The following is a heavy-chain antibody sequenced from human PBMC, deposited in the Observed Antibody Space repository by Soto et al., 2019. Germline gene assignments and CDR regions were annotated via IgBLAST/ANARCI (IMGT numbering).Heavy chain of an antibody. V-gene: IGHV1-69*01. J-gene: IGHJ6*02. CDR2: VIPLFDAA. Sequence: QVQVVQSGAEVKKPGSSVKVSCKVSGGIFTNNAISWVRQAPGQGLEWLGGVIPLFDAAYYAQIFRGRLKNSADGDTTTAYMELSGLTSADTAVYFCATGGHNDGYNFYHGMDVWGQGTTVTVS. CDR3: ATGGHNDGYNFYHGMDV. CDR1: GGIFTNNA. D-gene: IGHD5-18*01.